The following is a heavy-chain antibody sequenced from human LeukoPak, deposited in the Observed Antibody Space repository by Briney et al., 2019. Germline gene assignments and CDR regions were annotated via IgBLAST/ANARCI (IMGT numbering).Heavy chain of an antibody. CDR2: IYYSGST. Sequence: PSETLSLTCTVSGGSISSSSYYWGWIRQPPGKGLEWIGSIYYSGSTYYNPSLKSRVTISVDTSKNQFSLKLSSVTAADTAVYYCARARRLKDVAAAGPFYFDYWGQGTLVTVFS. V-gene: IGHV4-39*07. CDR1: GGSISSSSYY. J-gene: IGHJ4*02. CDR3: ARARRLKDVAAAGPFYFDY. D-gene: IGHD6-13*01.